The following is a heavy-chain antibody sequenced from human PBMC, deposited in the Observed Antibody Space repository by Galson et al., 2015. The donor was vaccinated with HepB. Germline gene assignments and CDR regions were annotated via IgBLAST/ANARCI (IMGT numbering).Heavy chain of an antibody. V-gene: IGHV3-23*01. CDR2: ISGSGGST. D-gene: IGHD2-2*01. Sequence: SLRLSCAASRFTFSSYAMSWVRQAPGKGLEWVSAISGSGGSTYYADSVKGRFTISRDNSKNTLYLQMNSLRAEDTAVYYYAKPKGQYQPLGHAEYFQHWGQGTLVTVSS. CDR1: RFTFSSYA. CDR3: AKPKGQYQPLGHAEYFQH. J-gene: IGHJ1*01.